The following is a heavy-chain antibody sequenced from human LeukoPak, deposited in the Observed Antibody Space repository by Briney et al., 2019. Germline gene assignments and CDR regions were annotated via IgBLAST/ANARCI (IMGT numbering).Heavy chain of an antibody. Sequence: GGSLRLSCAASGFTISRYWMSWVRQAPGKGLEWVANIRHDGSQKYYVDSVKGRFTISRDNAKNSLYLQMNSLRVDDTAVYYCARNVRGEYSSGWYSSGAFDIWGQGTMVTVSS. J-gene: IGHJ3*02. D-gene: IGHD6-19*01. CDR2: IRHDGSQK. CDR3: ARNVRGEYSSGWYSSGAFDI. V-gene: IGHV3-7*05. CDR1: GFTISRYW.